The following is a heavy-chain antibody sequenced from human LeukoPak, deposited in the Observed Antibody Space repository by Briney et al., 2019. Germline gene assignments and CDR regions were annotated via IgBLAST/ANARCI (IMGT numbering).Heavy chain of an antibody. Sequence: ASVKVSCKASGYTFTGYYMHWVRQAPGQGLEWMGWINPNSGGTNYAQKFQGWVTMTRDTSISTAYMELSRLRSDDTAVYYCATPPRGSYDSNPLDYWGQGTLVTVSS. D-gene: IGHD3-22*01. J-gene: IGHJ4*02. CDR1: GYTFTGYY. CDR2: INPNSGGT. CDR3: ATPPRGSYDSNPLDY. V-gene: IGHV1-2*04.